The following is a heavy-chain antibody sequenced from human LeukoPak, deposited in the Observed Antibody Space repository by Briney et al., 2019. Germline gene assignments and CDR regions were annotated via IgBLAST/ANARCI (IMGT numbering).Heavy chain of an antibody. CDR1: GYRFTGYF. J-gene: IGHJ4*02. V-gene: IGHV1-2*02. CDR2: INSNSGGT. D-gene: IGHD3-10*01. CDR3: ARENMVRGVIPY. Sequence: ASVKVCCKASGYRFTGYFIHWVRQAPGQGPGWVGWINSNSGGTKYAQKFQGRVTLTRDTSITTAYMELSWLRSDDTAVYYCARENMVRGVIPYWGQGTLVTVSS.